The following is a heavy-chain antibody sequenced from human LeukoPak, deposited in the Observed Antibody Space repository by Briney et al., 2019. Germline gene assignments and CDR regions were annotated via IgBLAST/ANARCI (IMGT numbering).Heavy chain of an antibody. V-gene: IGHV3-23*01. D-gene: IGHD1-26*01. CDR3: ARGMGPSGELRRGFDY. J-gene: IGHJ4*02. CDR2: ISGSGGST. Sequence: HPGGSLRLSCAASGFTFSNYAMSWVRQAPGKGLEWVSGISGSGGSTYYADSVKGRFTISRDNSKNTLYLQMNSLRAEDTAVYYCARGMGPSGELRRGFDYWGQGTLVTVSS. CDR1: GFTFSNYA.